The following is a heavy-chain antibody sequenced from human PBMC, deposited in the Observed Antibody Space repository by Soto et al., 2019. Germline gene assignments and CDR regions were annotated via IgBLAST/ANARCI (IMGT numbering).Heavy chain of an antibody. J-gene: IGHJ4*02. V-gene: IGHV3-23*01. CDR2: FSGSGGST. CDR1: GFTFISYA. Sequence: GGSLGLSCAASGFTFISYAMSWVRQAPGKGLEWVAAFSGSGGSTNYAATVKGWLTMSRDNPKNTLYLQMNSLRAEDTAVYYCAKFDAAVAEVIDYWGQGTLVTVSS. D-gene: IGHD6-19*01. CDR3: AKFDAAVAEVIDY.